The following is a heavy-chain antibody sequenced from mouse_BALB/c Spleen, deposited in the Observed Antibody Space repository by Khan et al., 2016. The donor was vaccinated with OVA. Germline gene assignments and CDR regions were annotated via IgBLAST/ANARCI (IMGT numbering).Heavy chain of an antibody. CDR3: ARPPYFSYTLDH. CDR2: INTYTGEP. J-gene: IGHJ4*01. V-gene: IGHV9-3-1*01. CDR1: GYTFTSYG. D-gene: IGHD2-10*01. Sequence: QIQLVQSGPELKKPGETVKISCKASGYTFTSYGMNWVKQSPGKALKWMGWINTYTGEPTYADDFKGRFAFSLETSASTAYLQINNLKNEDTATYCGARPPYFSYTLDHGGQGTSVTVSS.